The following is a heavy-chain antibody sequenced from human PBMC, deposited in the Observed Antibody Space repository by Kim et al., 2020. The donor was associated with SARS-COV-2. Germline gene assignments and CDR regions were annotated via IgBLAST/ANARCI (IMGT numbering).Heavy chain of an antibody. V-gene: IGHV4-59*13. CDR2: IYYSGST. Sequence: SETLSLTCTVSGGSISSYYWSWIRQPPGKGLEWIGYIYYSGSTNYNPSLKSRVTISVDTSKNQFSLKLSSVTAADTAVYYCARDKYYYGSGAYYYYGMDVWGQGTTVTVSS. J-gene: IGHJ6*02. CDR1: GGSISSYY. D-gene: IGHD3-10*01. CDR3: ARDKYYYGSGAYYYYGMDV.